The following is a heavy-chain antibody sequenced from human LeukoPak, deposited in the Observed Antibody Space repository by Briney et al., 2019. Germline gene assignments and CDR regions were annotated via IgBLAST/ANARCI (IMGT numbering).Heavy chain of an antibody. J-gene: IGHJ6*02. CDR3: AGGGIVVVPAADYYYYGMDV. Sequence: GGSLRLSCAASGFTFSDYAMNWVRQAPGKGLEWVSTISGSGGNTYYADSVKGRFTISRDNSKNTLYLQMNSLRAEDTAVYYCAGGGIVVVPAADYYYYGMDVWGQGTTVTVSS. CDR1: GFTFSDYA. V-gene: IGHV3-23*01. CDR2: ISGSGGNT. D-gene: IGHD2-2*01.